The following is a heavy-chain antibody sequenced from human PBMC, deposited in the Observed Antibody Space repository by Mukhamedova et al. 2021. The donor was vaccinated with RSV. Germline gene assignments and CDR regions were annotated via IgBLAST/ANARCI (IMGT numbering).Heavy chain of an antibody. Sequence: VRQAPGKGLEWVANIKQDGSEKYYVDSVKGRFTISRDNAKNSLYLQMNSLRAEDTDVYYCARDFTYYDFWSGYYMGDWGQGTLGT. D-gene: IGHD3-3*01. V-gene: IGHV3-7*03. J-gene: IGHJ1*01. CDR2: IKQDGSEK. CDR3: ARDFTYYDFWSGYYMGD.